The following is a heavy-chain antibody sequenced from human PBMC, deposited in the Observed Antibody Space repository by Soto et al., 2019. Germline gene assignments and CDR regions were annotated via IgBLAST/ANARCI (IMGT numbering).Heavy chain of an antibody. CDR1: GFTFDDYA. D-gene: IGHD6-6*01. CDR3: AKDIGAGGFGQLKRYGMDV. CDR2: ISWNSGSI. V-gene: IGHV3-9*01. Sequence: PGGSLRLSCAASGFTFDDYAMHWVRQAPGKGLEWVSGISWNSGSIGYADSVKGRFTISRDNAKNSLYLQMNSLRAEDTALYYCAKDIGAGGFGQLKRYGMDVWGQGTTVTVSS. J-gene: IGHJ6*02.